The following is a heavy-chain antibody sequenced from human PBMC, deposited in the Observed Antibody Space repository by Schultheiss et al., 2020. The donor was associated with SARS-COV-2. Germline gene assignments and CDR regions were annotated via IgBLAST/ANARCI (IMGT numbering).Heavy chain of an antibody. CDR2: IYHSGST. D-gene: IGHD3-16*02. Sequence: SETLSLTCAVSGYSISSGYYWGWIRQPPGKGLEWIGSIYHSGSTNYNPSLKSRVTISVDKSKNQFSLKLSSVTAADTAVYYCARVGVGVIDYWGQGTLVTVSS. CDR1: GYSISSGYY. J-gene: IGHJ4*02. CDR3: ARVGVGVIDY. V-gene: IGHV4-38-2*01.